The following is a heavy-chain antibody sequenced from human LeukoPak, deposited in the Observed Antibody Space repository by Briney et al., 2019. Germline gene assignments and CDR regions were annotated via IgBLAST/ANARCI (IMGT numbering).Heavy chain of an antibody. V-gene: IGHV5-51*01. Sequence: GESLKISCKGSGYSFTSYWIGWVRQMPGKGLEWMGIIYPGDSDTRYSPSFQGQVTISADKSISTAYLQWSSLKASNTAMYYCARHVRGLIYNWNDVIYAFDIWGQGTMVTVSS. CDR2: IYPGDSDT. D-gene: IGHD1-1*01. CDR3: ARHVRGLIYNWNDVIYAFDI. J-gene: IGHJ3*02. CDR1: GYSFTSYW.